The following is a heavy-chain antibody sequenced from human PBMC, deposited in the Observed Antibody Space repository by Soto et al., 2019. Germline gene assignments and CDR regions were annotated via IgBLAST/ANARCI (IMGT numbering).Heavy chain of an antibody. D-gene: IGHD3-10*01. Sequence: QVQLQESGPGLVKPSGTLSLTCAVSGGSISSRNWWSWVRQPPGKGLEWIGDIYHSGSTHYNPSATSLVTISVDTSKNQFSLRLTSVTAAATAVYYCASKFGELLAAAFDIWGHGTMATVAS. CDR3: ASKFGELLAAAFDI. J-gene: IGHJ3*02. CDR1: GGSISSRNW. V-gene: IGHV4-4*02. CDR2: IYHSGST.